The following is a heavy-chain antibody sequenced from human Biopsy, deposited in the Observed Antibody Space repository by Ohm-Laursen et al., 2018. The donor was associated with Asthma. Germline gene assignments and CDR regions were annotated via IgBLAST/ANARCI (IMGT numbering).Heavy chain of an antibody. CDR3: ARDSRGAGPDFDP. J-gene: IGHJ5*02. Sequence: GTLSLTCSVSGDSISVHYWRAWIRQPPGKGLEWIGYIYYSGTTNYNPSLRGRVTISVNTSKNQFSLKLSSVSAADAAVYFCARDSRGAGPDFDPWGQGTLVTVSS. V-gene: IGHV4-59*11. CDR1: GDSISVHY. D-gene: IGHD6-19*01. CDR2: IYYSGTT.